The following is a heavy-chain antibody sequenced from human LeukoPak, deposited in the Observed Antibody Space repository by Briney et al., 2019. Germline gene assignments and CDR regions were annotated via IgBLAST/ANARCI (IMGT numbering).Heavy chain of an antibody. D-gene: IGHD6-19*01. CDR3: ARLIRSIAVAGHGYYFDY. V-gene: IGHV4-39*01. CDR1: GGSISSSNYF. Sequence: SSETLSLTCTVSGGSISSSNYFWGWIRQPPGKGLEWIASFYYSGNTYYSPSLKSRVTISVDTSKNQFSLKLTSVTAADAAFYFCARLIRSIAVAGHGYYFDYWGQGTLVTVSS. J-gene: IGHJ4*02. CDR2: FYYSGNT.